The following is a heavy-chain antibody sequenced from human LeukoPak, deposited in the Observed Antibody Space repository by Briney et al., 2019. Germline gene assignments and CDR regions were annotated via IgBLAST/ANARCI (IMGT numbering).Heavy chain of an antibody. CDR1: GYTFKSYA. Sequence: ASVKVSCKASGYTFKSYAMSWVRQAPGQGLEWMGWINTNTGNPTYAQGFTERFVFSLDTSVTTAYLQISSLKAEDTAVYYCASGDYLDPWGQGTLVTVSS. CDR2: INTNTGNP. V-gene: IGHV7-4-1*02. J-gene: IGHJ5*02. CDR3: ASGDYLDP. D-gene: IGHD2-21*01.